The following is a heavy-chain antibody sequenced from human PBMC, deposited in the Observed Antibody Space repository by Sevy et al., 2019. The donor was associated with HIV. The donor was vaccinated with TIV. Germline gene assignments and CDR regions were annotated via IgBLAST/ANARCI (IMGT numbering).Heavy chain of an antibody. CDR2: ISYDGSNK. CDR3: ARELEGGY. Sequence: GGSLRLSCAASGFTFSSYAMHWVRQAPGKGLEWVAVISYDGSNKYYADSVKGRFTISRGNSKNTLYLQMNSLRAEDTAVYYCARELEGGYWGQGTLVTVSS. CDR1: GFTFSSYA. J-gene: IGHJ4*02. V-gene: IGHV3-30-3*01. D-gene: IGHD3-3*01.